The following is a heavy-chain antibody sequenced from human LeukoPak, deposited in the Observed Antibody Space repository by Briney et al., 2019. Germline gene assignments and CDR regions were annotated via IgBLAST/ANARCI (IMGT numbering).Heavy chain of an antibody. D-gene: IGHD3-22*01. CDR3: AKSHLSHYYDSSPLGY. CDR2: ISGSGGST. J-gene: IGHJ4*02. V-gene: IGHV3-23*01. Sequence: GGSLRLSCAASGFTFSSYAMSWVRQAPGKGLEWVSAISGSGGSTYYADSVKGRFTISRDNSKNTPYLQMNSLRAEDTAVYYCAKSHLSHYYDSSPLGYWGQGTLVTVSS. CDR1: GFTFSSYA.